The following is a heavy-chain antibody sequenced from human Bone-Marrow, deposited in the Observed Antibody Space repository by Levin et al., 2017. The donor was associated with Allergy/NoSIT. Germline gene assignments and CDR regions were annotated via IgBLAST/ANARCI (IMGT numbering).Heavy chain of an antibody. D-gene: IGHD2-2*02. CDR1: GFTFSSFA. V-gene: IGHV3-23*01. CDR2: ISSSSGST. J-gene: IGHJ4*02. Sequence: PGGSLRLSCAGSGFTFSSFAMSWVRQAPGKGLEWVSAISSSSGSTYYADSVKGRFTISRDTSKTTLYLQMNSLRAEDTAIYYCAKEAQSIRAHYVHWGQGTLVTVSS. CDR3: AKEAQSIRAHYVH.